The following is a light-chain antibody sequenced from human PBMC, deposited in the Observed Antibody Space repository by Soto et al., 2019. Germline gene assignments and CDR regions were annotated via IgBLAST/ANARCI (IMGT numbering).Light chain of an antibody. CDR3: QQYGSSPPYT. J-gene: IGKJ2*01. CDR2: GSA. CDR1: QSVSNNY. V-gene: IGKV3-20*01. Sequence: EVVLTQSPGTLSLSPGERATLSCRASQSVSNNYLAWYQQKPGQSPKLLIFGSAYRATGIPDRFSGSGSGTDFTLTICSLEPEDFAVYDCQQYGSSPPYTFGQGTKLEIK.